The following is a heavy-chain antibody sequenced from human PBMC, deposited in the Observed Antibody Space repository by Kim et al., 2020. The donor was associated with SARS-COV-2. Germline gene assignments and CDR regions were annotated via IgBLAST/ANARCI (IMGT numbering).Heavy chain of an antibody. V-gene: IGHV3-13*01. Sequence: GGSLRLSCAASGFTFSSYDTHWVRQATGKGLEWVSAIGTAGDTYYPGSVKGRFTISRENAKNSLYLQMNSLRAGDTAVYYCARDLAVAAPFNYYYGMDVWGQGTTVTVSS. CDR3: ARDLAVAAPFNYYYGMDV. J-gene: IGHJ6*02. CDR2: IGTAGDT. CDR1: GFTFSSYD. D-gene: IGHD6-19*01.